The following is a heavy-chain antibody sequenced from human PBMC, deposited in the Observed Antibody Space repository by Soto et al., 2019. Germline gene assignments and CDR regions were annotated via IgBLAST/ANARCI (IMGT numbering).Heavy chain of an antibody. CDR2: INDDGIST. CDR3: TRGPRSTSTGTGAF. J-gene: IGHJ4*02. D-gene: IGHD1-1*01. Sequence: LILSCAASGFTFSMYWMHWVRQVPGKGPEWVSRINDDGISTNYADSVKGRFTISRDNAKNTLYLQMNALRVEDTAVYYCTRGPRSTSTGTGAFWGQGTLVTVSS. CDR1: GFTFSMYW. V-gene: IGHV3-74*01.